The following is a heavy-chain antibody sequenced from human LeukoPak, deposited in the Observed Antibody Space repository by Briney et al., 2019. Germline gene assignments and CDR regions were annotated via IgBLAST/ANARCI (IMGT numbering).Heavy chain of an antibody. CDR2: ISYDGSNK. V-gene: IGHV3-30-3*01. J-gene: IGHJ4*02. Sequence: GRSLRLSCAASGFTFSSYAMHWVRQAPGKGLEWVAVISYDGSNKYYADSVKGRFTISRDNSKNTLYLQMNSLRAEDTAVYYCAREGGYSYDPPGGDPFDYWGQGTLVTVSS. CDR3: AREGGYSYDPPGGDPFDY. CDR1: GFTFSSYA. D-gene: IGHD5-18*01.